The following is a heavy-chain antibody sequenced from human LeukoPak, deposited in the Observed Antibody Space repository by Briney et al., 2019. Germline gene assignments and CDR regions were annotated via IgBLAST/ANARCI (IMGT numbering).Heavy chain of an antibody. D-gene: IGHD2-21*02. CDR2: IIPIFGTA. Sequence: ASVKVSCKASGYTFTSYGISWVRQAPGQGLEWMGGIIPIFGTANYAQKFQGRVTITADESTSTAYMELSSLRSEDTAVYYCAREAYCGGDCYSSDAFDIWGQGTMVTVSS. V-gene: IGHV1-69*13. CDR3: AREAYCGGDCYSSDAFDI. J-gene: IGHJ3*02. CDR1: GYTFTSYG.